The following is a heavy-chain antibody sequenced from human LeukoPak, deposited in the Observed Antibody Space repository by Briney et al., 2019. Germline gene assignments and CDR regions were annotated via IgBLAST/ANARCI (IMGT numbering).Heavy chain of an antibody. J-gene: IGHJ4*02. Sequence: SVKVSCKASGGTFSSYAISWVRQAPGQGLEWMGGIIPIFGTANYAQKFQGRVAITADESASTAYMELSSLRSEDTAVYYCARTMVRGYYFDYWGQGTLVTVSS. CDR2: IIPIFGTA. D-gene: IGHD3-10*01. CDR3: ARTMVRGYYFDY. CDR1: GGTFSSYA. V-gene: IGHV1-69*01.